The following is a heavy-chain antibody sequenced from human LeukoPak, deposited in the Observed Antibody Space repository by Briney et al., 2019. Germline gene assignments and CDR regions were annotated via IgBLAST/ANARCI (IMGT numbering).Heavy chain of an antibody. V-gene: IGHV2-5*02. CDR3: AKAVYGSGSYLRYYYYGMDV. J-gene: IGHJ6*02. D-gene: IGHD3-10*01. Sequence: ASGPTLVKPTQTLTLTCTLSGLSLNTAGVGVGWIRQPPGKALEWLALIYWDDDKRYNPSLKTRLTITKDTSKNQVVLTVTNMDPVDTATYYCAKAVYGSGSYLRYYYYGMDVWGQGTTVTVSS. CDR1: GLSLNTAGVG. CDR2: IYWDDDK.